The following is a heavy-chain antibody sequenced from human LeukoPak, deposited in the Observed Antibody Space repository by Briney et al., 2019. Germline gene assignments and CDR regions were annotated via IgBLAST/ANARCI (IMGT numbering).Heavy chain of an antibody. J-gene: IGHJ4*02. D-gene: IGHD5-24*01. V-gene: IGHV4-34*01. CDR1: GGTFSGYY. Sequence: SETLSLTCAVYGGTFSGYYWSWIRQPPGKGLEWIGEINHSGSTNYNPSLKSRVTISVDTSKNQFSLKRSSVTAADTAVYYCARGPRWLQDYFNYWGQGTLVTVSA. CDR2: INHSGST. CDR3: ARGPRWLQDYFNY.